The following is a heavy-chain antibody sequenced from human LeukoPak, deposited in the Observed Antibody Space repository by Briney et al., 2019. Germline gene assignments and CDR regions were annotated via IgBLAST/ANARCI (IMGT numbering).Heavy chain of an antibody. V-gene: IGHV3-23*01. J-gene: IGHJ6*02. CDR1: GFTFSSFV. D-gene: IGHD3-22*01. Sequence: GGSLRLSCAASGFTFSSFVMSWVRQAPGKGLEWVSGISGSGGSTYYAGSVKGRFTISRDNSKSTLFLQMNSLRAEDTAVYYCAKAGTDYYDSSGYYYGLDYYYGMDVWGQGTTVTVSS. CDR2: ISGSGGST. CDR3: AKAGTDYYDSSGYYYGLDYYYGMDV.